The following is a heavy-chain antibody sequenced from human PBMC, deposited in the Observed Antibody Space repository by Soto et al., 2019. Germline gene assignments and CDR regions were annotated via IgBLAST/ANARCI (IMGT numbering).Heavy chain of an antibody. J-gene: IGHJ4*02. Sequence: EVQLVESGGGLVQPGGSLRLSCAASGFTFSSYSMNWVRQAPGKGLEWVSYISGSSSTIYYADSVKGRFTISRDNAKNSLYLQMNSLRAEDTAVYYCARGGGCSGGSCNFDYWGQGTLVTVSS. D-gene: IGHD2-15*01. CDR1: GFTFSSYS. V-gene: IGHV3-48*01. CDR3: ARGGGCSGGSCNFDY. CDR2: ISGSSSTI.